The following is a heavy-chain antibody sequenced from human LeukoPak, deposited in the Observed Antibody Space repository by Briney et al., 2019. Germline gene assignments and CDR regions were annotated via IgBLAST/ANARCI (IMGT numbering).Heavy chain of an antibody. V-gene: IGHV3-48*01. CDR3: ARDSYGSSRNDY. D-gene: IGHD6-13*01. Sequence: GGSLRLSCAASGFTFSSYSMNWVRQAPGKGLEWVSNISRGSRTIYYSDSVKGRFTISRDNAKNSLYLQMNSLRTEDTAVYFCARDSYGSSRNDYWGQGTLVTVSS. CDR2: ISRGSRTI. CDR1: GFTFSSYS. J-gene: IGHJ4*02.